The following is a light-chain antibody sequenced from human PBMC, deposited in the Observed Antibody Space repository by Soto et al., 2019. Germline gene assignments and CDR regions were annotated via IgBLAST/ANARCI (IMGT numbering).Light chain of an antibody. CDR3: QQRSNWPPT. J-gene: IGKJ4*01. CDR2: GIS. Sequence: EIVMTQSPGTLSLSPGERVALSCRASQSVSSNYLAWYQQKPGQAPRLLIYGISSRATGIPERFIGSGSGTDYTLTISRLEPEDFAVYYCQQRSNWPPTFGGGTKVDIK. V-gene: IGKV3D-20*02. CDR1: QSVSSNY.